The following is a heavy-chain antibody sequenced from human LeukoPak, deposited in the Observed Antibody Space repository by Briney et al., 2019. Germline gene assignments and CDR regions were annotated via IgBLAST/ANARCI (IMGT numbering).Heavy chain of an antibody. CDR2: NDDGTYT. Sequence: GGSLRLSCVGSGFTFSNYWMHWVRQAPGKGLVWVARNDDGTYTSHVDSVKGRSTISRDNAQNTLYLQMNSLRAEDTAIYYCASFGYSWLRADWGRGTLVTVSS. CDR1: GFTFSNYW. D-gene: IGHD5-18*01. V-gene: IGHV3-74*01. CDR3: ASFGYSWLRAD. J-gene: IGHJ4*02.